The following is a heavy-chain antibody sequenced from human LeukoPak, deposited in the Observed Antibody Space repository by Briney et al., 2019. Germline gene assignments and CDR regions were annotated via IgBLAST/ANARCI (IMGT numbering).Heavy chain of an antibody. D-gene: IGHD5-24*01. J-gene: IGHJ3*02. V-gene: IGHV3-49*04. CDR3: ARERDGYTHDAFDI. Sequence: GGSLRLSCPGSGFIFGDYAMSWVRQAPGKGLEWVGVIRSKAYGGTAEYAASVKGRFTISRDNAKNSLYVQMNSLRAEDTAVYYCARERDGYTHDAFDIWGQGTMVTVSS. CDR2: IRSKAYGGTA. CDR1: GFIFGDYA.